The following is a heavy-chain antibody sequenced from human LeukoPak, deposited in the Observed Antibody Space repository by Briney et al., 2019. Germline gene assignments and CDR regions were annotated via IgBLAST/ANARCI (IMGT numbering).Heavy chain of an antibody. Sequence: GRSLRLSCAASGFSISSYAMSWVRQAPGKGLEWVSGISTSGASTYYADSVKGRFTISRDNSKNTLYLQMNSLRAEDTAVYYCAKGGEGYGSPTIPRDYWGQGALVTVSS. CDR3: AKGGEGYGSPTIPRDY. J-gene: IGHJ4*02. CDR2: ISTSGAST. CDR1: GFSISSYA. D-gene: IGHD3-10*01. V-gene: IGHV3-23*01.